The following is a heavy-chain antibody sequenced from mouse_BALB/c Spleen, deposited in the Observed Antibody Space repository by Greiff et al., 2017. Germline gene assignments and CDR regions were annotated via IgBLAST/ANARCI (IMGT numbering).Heavy chain of an antibody. J-gene: IGHJ2*01. Sequence: VQLQQSGPGLVKPSQSLSLTCTVTGYSITSDYAWNWIRQFPGNKLEWMGYISYSGSTSYNPSLKSRISITRDTSKNQFFLQLNSVTTEDTATYYCARGSSYFDYWGQGTTLTVSS. CDR3: ARGSSYFDY. D-gene: IGHD1-1*01. CDR2: ISYSGST. V-gene: IGHV3-2*02. CDR1: GYSITSDYA.